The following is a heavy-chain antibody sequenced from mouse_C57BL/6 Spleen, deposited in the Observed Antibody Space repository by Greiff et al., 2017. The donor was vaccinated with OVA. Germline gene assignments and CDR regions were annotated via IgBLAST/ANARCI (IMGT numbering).Heavy chain of an antibody. CDR1: GYTFTSYW. Sequence: QVQLQQSGAELVKPGASVKLSCKASGYTFTSYWMHWVKQRPGKGLEWIGMIHTNSGSTNYNEKFKSKATLTVAKSYSTPYMQLSSLTSEDSAVYYYARASGCYGSSYDWYFDVWGTGTTVTVSS. CDR3: ARASGCYGSSYDWYFDV. J-gene: IGHJ1*03. D-gene: IGHD1-1*01. CDR2: IHTNSGST. V-gene: IGHV1-64*01.